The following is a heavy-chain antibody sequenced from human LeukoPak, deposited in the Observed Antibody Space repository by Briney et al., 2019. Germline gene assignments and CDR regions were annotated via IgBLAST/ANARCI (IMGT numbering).Heavy chain of an antibody. CDR2: ISSDGSST. Sequence: GGSLRLSCAASGFTFRNHWMHWVRQTSGKGLVWVSRISSDGSSTTYADSVKGRFTISRDNAKNTLYLQMNNLRAEDTAMYNCARDQRVTGRPDIDYWGQGTLVIVSS. D-gene: IGHD6-6*01. V-gene: IGHV3-74*03. CDR1: GFTFRNHW. J-gene: IGHJ4*02. CDR3: ARDQRVTGRPDIDY.